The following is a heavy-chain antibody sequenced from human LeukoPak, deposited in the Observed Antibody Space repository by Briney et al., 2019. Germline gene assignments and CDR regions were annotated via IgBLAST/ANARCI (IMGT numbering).Heavy chain of an antibody. D-gene: IGHD3-22*01. CDR2: IYYSGST. V-gene: IGHV4-59*01. J-gene: IGHJ4*02. Sequence: SETLSLTCTVSGGSISSYYWSWIRQPPGKGLEWIGYIYYSGSTNYNPSLKSRVTISVDTSKNQFSLKLSSVTAADTAVYYCAREGGVYDSSGYNIGDYFDYWGQGTLVTVSS. CDR3: AREGGVYDSSGYNIGDYFDY. CDR1: GGSISSYY.